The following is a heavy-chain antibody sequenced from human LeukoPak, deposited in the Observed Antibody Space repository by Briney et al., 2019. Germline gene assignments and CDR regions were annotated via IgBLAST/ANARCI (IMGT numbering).Heavy chain of an antibody. Sequence: PGDSLKISCKASGYRFTSYWISWVRQMPGKGLEWMGVIHPGEYERRYSPSFEGQVTISADKSISTAYMQWSSLKASDTAMYYCARRTDSGWKWFDPWGQGTLVTVSS. CDR1: GYRFTSYW. J-gene: IGHJ5*02. D-gene: IGHD6-25*01. CDR2: IHPGEYER. CDR3: ARRTDSGWKWFDP. V-gene: IGHV5-51*01.